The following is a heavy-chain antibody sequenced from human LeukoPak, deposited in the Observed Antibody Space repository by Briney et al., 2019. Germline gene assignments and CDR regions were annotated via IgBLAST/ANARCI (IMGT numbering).Heavy chain of an antibody. CDR3: ALGGCSSTSCYSFQH. V-gene: IGHV3-23*01. Sequence: PGGSLRLSCAASGFTFSSYAMSWVRQAPGKGLEWVSAISGSGGSTYYADSVKGRFTISRDNAKNSLYLQMNSLRAEDTAVYYCALGGCSSTSCYSFQHWGQGTLVTVSS. CDR2: ISGSGGST. J-gene: IGHJ1*01. CDR1: GFTFSSYA. D-gene: IGHD2-2*01.